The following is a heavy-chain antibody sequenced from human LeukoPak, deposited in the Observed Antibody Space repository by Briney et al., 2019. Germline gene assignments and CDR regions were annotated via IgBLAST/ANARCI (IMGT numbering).Heavy chain of an antibody. J-gene: IGHJ4*02. D-gene: IGHD1-26*01. CDR1: GFTFSNYA. Sequence: GRSLRLSCAASGFTFSNYAMNCVRRAPGKGLERVSLISGSTGSTYYADSVKGRFSISRDNSQSTVYLQMNSLRVEDTAVYYCAKGPVSAIVGATTLDYWGQGTLVTGSS. CDR2: ISGSTGST. V-gene: IGHV3-23*01. CDR3: AKGPVSAIVGATTLDY.